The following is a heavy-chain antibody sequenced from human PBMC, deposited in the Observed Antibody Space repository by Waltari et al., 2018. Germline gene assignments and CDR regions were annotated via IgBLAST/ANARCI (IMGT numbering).Heavy chain of an antibody. J-gene: IGHJ4*02. CDR2: INPNSGGT. D-gene: IGHD2-2*01. CDR3: ARGEIVVVPAAICDY. Sequence: QVQLVQSGAEVKKPGASVKVSCTASGYTFTGYYMNWVRQAPGQGLEWMGGINPNSGGTNDSQKFQGRVTMTRDTSISTAYMELSRLRSDDTAVYYCARGEIVVVPAAICDYWGQGTLVTVSS. V-gene: IGHV1-2*02. CDR1: GYTFTGYY.